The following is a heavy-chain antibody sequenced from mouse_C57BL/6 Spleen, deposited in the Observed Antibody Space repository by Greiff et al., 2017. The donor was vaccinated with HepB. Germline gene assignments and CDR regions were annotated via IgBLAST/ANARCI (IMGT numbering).Heavy chain of an antibody. V-gene: IGHV1-50*01. CDR1: GYTFTSYW. CDR3: ARGRTPDGYYVFDY. D-gene: IGHD2-3*01. Sequence: QVQLQQPGAELVKPGASVKLSCKASGYTFTSYWMQWVKQRPGQGLEWIGEIDPSDSYTNYNQKFKGKATLTVDTSSSTAYMQLSSLTSEDSAVYYCARGRTPDGYYVFDYWGQGTTLTVSS. J-gene: IGHJ2*01. CDR2: IDPSDSYT.